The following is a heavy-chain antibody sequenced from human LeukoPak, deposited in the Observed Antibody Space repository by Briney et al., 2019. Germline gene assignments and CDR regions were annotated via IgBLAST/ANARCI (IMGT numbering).Heavy chain of an antibody. V-gene: IGHV4-39*01. Sequence: SETLSLTCAVSGGSLSSNSYYWGWIRQPPGKGLEWIGSIYYSGSTYYNPSLKSRVTISVDTSKNQFSLKLSSVTAADTAVYFCARLGDLLTGYYFESWGQGTLVIVSS. D-gene: IGHD3-9*01. CDR3: ARLGDLLTGYYFES. J-gene: IGHJ4*02. CDR2: IYYSGST. CDR1: GGSLSSNSYY.